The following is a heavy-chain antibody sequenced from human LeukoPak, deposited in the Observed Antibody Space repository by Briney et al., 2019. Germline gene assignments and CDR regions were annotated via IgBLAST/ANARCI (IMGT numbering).Heavy chain of an antibody. D-gene: IGHD3-9*01. Sequence: GESLKISCKGSRYSFTSYWIGWVRQMPGKGLEWMGIIYPGDSDTKYSPSFQGQVTISADKSISTAYLQWSSLKASDTAMYYCARQDYHILTGFDYWGQGTLVTVSS. J-gene: IGHJ4*02. V-gene: IGHV5-51*01. CDR3: ARQDYHILTGFDY. CDR2: IYPGDSDT. CDR1: RYSFTSYW.